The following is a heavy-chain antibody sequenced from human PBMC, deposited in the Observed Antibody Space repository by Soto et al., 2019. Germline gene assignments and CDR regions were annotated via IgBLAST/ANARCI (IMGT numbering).Heavy chain of an antibody. J-gene: IGHJ5*02. CDR2: IVVGSGNT. Sequence: SVKVSCKASGGTFSSYAISWVRQARGQRLEWIGKIVVGSGNTNYAQKFQERVTITRDMSTSTAYMELSSLRSEDTAFYYCAAFDPGPMGFDPWGQGTLVTVSS. V-gene: IGHV1-58*02. D-gene: IGHD3-9*01. CDR1: GGTFSSYA. CDR3: AAFDPGPMGFDP.